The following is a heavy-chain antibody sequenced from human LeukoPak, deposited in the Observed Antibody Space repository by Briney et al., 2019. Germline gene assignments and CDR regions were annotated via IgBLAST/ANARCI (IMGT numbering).Heavy chain of an antibody. V-gene: IGHV4-34*01. CDR3: ARGRPPLIAARPFDY. CDR2: INHSGST. J-gene: IGHJ4*02. D-gene: IGHD6-6*01. CDR1: GGSFSGYY. Sequence: SEPLSLTCAVYGGSFSGYYWSWIRQPPGKGLEWIGEINHSGSTNYNPSLKSRVTISVDTSKNQFSLKLSSVTAADTAVYYCARGRPPLIAARPFDYWGQGTLVTVSS.